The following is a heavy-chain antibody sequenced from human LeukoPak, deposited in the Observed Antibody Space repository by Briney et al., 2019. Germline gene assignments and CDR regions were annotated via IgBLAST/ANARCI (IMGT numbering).Heavy chain of an antibody. CDR1: GFTFSSYS. CDR3: AKDPYDISGYYYGPTGGVDY. D-gene: IGHD3-22*01. CDR2: ISSSSSYI. J-gene: IGHJ4*02. Sequence: PGGSLRLSCAASGFTFSSYSMNWVRQAPGKGLEWVSSISSSSSYIYYADSVKGRFTISRGNAKNSLYLQMNSLRAEDTAVYYCAKDPYDISGYYYGPTGGVDYWGQGTLVTVSS. V-gene: IGHV3-21*04.